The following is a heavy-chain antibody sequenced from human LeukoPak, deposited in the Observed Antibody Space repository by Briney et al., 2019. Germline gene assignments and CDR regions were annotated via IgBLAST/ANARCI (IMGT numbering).Heavy chain of an antibody. CDR1: GGSITSSGYY. D-gene: IGHD4-17*01. J-gene: IGHJ4*02. Sequence: NPSETLSLTCTVSGGSITSSGYYWGWIRQPPGKGLEWIGSMYYTGSTYYNPSLKSRVTISVDTPKNHFSLKLSSVTAADTAVYYCARHEAMTKVTASFAYWGQGTLVTVSA. V-gene: IGHV4-39*01. CDR2: MYYTGST. CDR3: ARHEAMTKVTASFAY.